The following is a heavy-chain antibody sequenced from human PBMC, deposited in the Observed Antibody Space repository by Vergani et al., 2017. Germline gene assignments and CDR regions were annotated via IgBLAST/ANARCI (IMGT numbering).Heavy chain of an antibody. CDR2: IIPIFGTA. Sequence: QVQLVQSGAEVKTPGSSVKVSCKASGGTFSSYAISWVRQAPGQGLEWMGGIIPIFGTANYAQKLQGRVTITADESTSTAYMELSSLRSEDTAVYYCASRPARSGWYVYWGQGTLVTVSS. CDR1: GGTFSSYA. J-gene: IGHJ4*02. CDR3: ASRPARSGWYVY. V-gene: IGHV1-69*12. D-gene: IGHD6-19*01.